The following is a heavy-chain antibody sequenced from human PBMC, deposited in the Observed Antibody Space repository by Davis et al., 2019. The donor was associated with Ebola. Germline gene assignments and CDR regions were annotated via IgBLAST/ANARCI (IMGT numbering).Heavy chain of an antibody. CDR1: GGSFSGYY. CDR2: INHSGST. V-gene: IGHV4-34*01. Sequence: MPSETLSLTCAVYGGSFSGYYWSWIRQPPGKGLEWIGEINHSGSTNYNPSLKSRVTISVDTSKNQFSLKLSSVTAADTAVYYCARVPYYGSGSYPAYYYYGMDVWGQGTTVTASS. D-gene: IGHD3-10*01. CDR3: ARVPYYGSGSYPAYYYYGMDV. J-gene: IGHJ6*02.